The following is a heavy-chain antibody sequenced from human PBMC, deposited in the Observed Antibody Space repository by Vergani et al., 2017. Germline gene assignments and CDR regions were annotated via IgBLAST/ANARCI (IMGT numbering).Heavy chain of an antibody. CDR2: IWYDGSNK. CDR3: ARGAGYCSSTSCPPTLRNYYYYMDV. CDR1: GFTFSTYG. Sequence: QVQLVESGGGVVQPVRSLRLSCAASGFTFSTYGLHWVRQAPGKGLEWVAVIWYDGSNKYYGDSVKGRFTISRDNSMDTLYLQMNGLRAEDTAVYYCARGAGYCSSTSCPPTLRNYYYYMDVWGKGTTVTVSS. D-gene: IGHD2-2*01. V-gene: IGHV3-33*01. J-gene: IGHJ6*03.